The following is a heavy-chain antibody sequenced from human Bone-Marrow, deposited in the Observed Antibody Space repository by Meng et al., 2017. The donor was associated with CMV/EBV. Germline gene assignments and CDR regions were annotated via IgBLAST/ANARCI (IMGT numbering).Heavy chain of an antibody. CDR1: GGSITTYY. CDR3: ASTPYPKRYLHWPDS. J-gene: IGHJ5*01. D-gene: IGHD1-26*01. Sequence: SETLSLTCTVSGGSITTYYWSWIRQPPGKGLEWIGYKFYRESAQYNPSLKGRVTISVDTSKNLFSLSLDSVTAADTAIYYFASTPYPKRYLHWPDSCGQGSLVAASS. CDR2: KFYRESA. V-gene: IGHV4-59*01.